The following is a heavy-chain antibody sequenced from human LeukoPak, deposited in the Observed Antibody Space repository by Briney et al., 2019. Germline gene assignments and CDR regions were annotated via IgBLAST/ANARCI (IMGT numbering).Heavy chain of an antibody. J-gene: IGHJ4*02. CDR3: ARQGRVWQQLVN. D-gene: IGHD6-13*01. CDR1: GGSISSYY. V-gene: IGHV4-59*08. CDR2: IYYSGST. Sequence: PSETLSLTXTVSGGSISSYYWSWIRQPPGKGLEGIGYIYYSGSTNYNPSLTSRVTISVDTSKNQFSLKLSSVTAADTAVYYCARQGRVWQQLVNWGQGTLVTVSS.